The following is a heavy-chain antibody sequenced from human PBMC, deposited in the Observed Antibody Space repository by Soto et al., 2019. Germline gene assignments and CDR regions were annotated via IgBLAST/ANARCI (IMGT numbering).Heavy chain of an antibody. CDR1: GYTFSSYG. D-gene: IGHD6-19*01. Sequence: ASVKVSCKASGYTFSSYGISWVRQAPGQGLEWMGWISAYNGNTNYAQKLQGRVTMTTDTSTSTAYMELRSLRSDDTAVYYCARSVAVYLNYYYGMDVWGQGTTVTVSS. V-gene: IGHV1-18*01. CDR3: ARSVAVYLNYYYGMDV. CDR2: ISAYNGNT. J-gene: IGHJ6*02.